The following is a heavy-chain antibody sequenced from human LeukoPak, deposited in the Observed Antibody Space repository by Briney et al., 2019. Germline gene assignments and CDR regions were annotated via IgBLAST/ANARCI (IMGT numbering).Heavy chain of an antibody. CDR1: GYTFSSRY. CDR2: INPSGGRT. Sequence: ASVKVSCKASGYTFSSRYIHWVRQAPGQGIEWMGIINPSGGRTNYAQNFQGRVTMTRDMSTSTVYMELSSLRSEDTAMYYRARATVHDSSGYSDYYFDFWGQGTLVTVSS. J-gene: IGHJ4*02. V-gene: IGHV1-46*01. D-gene: IGHD3-22*01. CDR3: ARATVHDSSGYSDYYFDF.